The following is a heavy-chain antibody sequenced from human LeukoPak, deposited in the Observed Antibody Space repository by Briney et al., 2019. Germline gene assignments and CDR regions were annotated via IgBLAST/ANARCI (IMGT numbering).Heavy chain of an antibody. J-gene: IGHJ5*02. Sequence: GASVKVSCKASGYTFTSYGISWVRQAPGQGLEWMGWISAYNGNTNYAQKLQGRVTMTTDTSTSTAYMELRSLRSDDTAVYYCARDGIETYYDFWSGYYSSGRNWFEPWGQGTLVTVSS. CDR1: GYTFTSYG. CDR2: ISAYNGNT. CDR3: ARDGIETYYDFWSGYYSSGRNWFEP. D-gene: IGHD3-3*01. V-gene: IGHV1-18*01.